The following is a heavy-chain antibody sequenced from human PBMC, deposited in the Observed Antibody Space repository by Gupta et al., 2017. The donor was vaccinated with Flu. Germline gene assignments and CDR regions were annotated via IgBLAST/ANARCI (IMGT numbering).Heavy chain of an antibody. D-gene: IGHD4-17*01. CDR2: ISGSGGYI. CDR1: GFTFKGYS. Sequence: EVQLVGSGGDLVKPGGCLSLSCPASGFTFKGYSMNWVRQAPGKGLEWVSSISGSGGYIYYADSVKGRFTISRDNAKNSLYLQMNSLRAEDTAVYYCAGEVLAGPTAYDYWGQGTLVTVSS. V-gene: IGHV3-21*01. CDR3: AGEVLAGPTAYDY. J-gene: IGHJ4*02.